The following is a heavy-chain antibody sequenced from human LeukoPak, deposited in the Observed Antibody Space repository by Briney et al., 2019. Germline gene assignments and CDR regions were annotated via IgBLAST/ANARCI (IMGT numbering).Heavy chain of an antibody. V-gene: IGHV3-53*01. Sequence: GGSLRLSCAASGFTVSSNYMSWVRQAPGKGLEWVSVIYSGGSTYYADSVKGRFTISRDNSKNTLYLQMNSLRAEDTAVYYCASRYPRKGYYFDYWGQGTLVTVSS. CDR2: IYSGGST. CDR1: GFTVSSNY. CDR3: ASRYPRKGYYFDY. D-gene: IGHD1-14*01. J-gene: IGHJ4*02.